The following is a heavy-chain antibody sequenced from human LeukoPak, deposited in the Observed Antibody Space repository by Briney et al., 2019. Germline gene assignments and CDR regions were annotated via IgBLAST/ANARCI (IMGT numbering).Heavy chain of an antibody. CDR3: ARRYSSGWYTYYYYGMDV. CDR1: GYTFTSYD. V-gene: IGHV1-8*01. Sequence: ASVKVSCKASGYTFTSYDINWVRQATGQGLEWMGWMNPNSGNTGYAQKFQGRVTMTRNTSISTAYMELSSLRSEDTAVYYCARRYSSGWYTYYYYGMDVWGQGTTVTVSS. D-gene: IGHD6-19*01. CDR2: MNPNSGNT. J-gene: IGHJ6*02.